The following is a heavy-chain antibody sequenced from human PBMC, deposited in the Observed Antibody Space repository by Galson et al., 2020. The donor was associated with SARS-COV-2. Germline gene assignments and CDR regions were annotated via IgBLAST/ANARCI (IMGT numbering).Heavy chain of an antibody. V-gene: IGHV3-33*01. CDR1: GFTFENHA. J-gene: IGHJ4*02. CDR2: IFYDGSNK. D-gene: IGHD6-19*01. CDR3: ARDGQLSSGWAFDY. Sequence: GESLKISCAASGFTFENHAMHWVRQAPGKGLEWVAQIFYDGSNKYCLDSVKGRFTISRDNSENTVSLQMDNLRAEDTAVYFCARDGQLSSGWAFDYWGQGTLVTVSS.